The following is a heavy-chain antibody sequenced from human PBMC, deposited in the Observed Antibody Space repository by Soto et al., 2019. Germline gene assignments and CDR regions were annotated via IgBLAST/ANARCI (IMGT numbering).Heavy chain of an antibody. CDR1: GGSISSDDHY. V-gene: IGHV4-30-4*01. Sequence: PSETLSLTCSVSGGSISSDDHYWTWIRQPPGKGLEWIGSIYYTGTTNYNPSLKGRITVSIDTSKNQFSLNLTSVTAADTALYYCARQRRGGCWFAPWGQGTLVTVSS. CDR3: ARQRRGGCWFAP. J-gene: IGHJ5*02. CDR2: IYYTGTT.